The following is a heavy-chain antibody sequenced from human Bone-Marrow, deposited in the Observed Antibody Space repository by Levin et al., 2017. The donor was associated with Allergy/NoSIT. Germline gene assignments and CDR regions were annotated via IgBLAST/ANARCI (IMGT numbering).Heavy chain of an antibody. CDR1: TFTGYQ. V-gene: IGHV1-69-2*01. D-gene: IGHD1-1*01. Sequence: PGESLKISCNFSTFTGYQIHWVQQAPGKGLDWMGLLDPENGKTVFAEKFQGRVTITADTSTDTVNMELSGLTSDDTAVYYCAIPTATNAFDIWGQGTLVTVSS. CDR3: AIPTATNAFDI. J-gene: IGHJ3*02. CDR2: LDPENGKT.